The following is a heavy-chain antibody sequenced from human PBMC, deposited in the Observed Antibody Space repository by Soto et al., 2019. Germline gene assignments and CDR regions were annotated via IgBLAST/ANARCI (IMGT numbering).Heavy chain of an antibody. J-gene: IGHJ4*02. CDR1: GYTFTSYA. V-gene: IGHV1-3*05. CDR3: ARDVAAADY. D-gene: IGHD6-13*01. CDR2: INAGNGNT. Sequence: QVQLVQSGAEEKKPGASVKDSCKASGYTFTSYAMHWVRQAPGQRLQWMGRINAGNGNTKHSQKLQGRVNITRHTSASTADMELSSLRSEGTAVYYSARDVAAADYWGQGTLFTVSS.